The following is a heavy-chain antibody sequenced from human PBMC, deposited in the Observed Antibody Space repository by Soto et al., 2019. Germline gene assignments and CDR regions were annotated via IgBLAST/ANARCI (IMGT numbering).Heavy chain of an antibody. J-gene: IGHJ4*02. CDR2: ISYDAASE. Sequence: GGSLRLSCSGSGVTLRDYGMHWVRQAPGKGLEWVADISYDAASEHYADSVKGRFSISRDNSNNTVSLHMNSLGPGDTAVYYGARDSRRLQLGVIDFWGQGTLVTVSS. V-gene: IGHV3-30*03. CDR1: GVTLRDYG. CDR3: ARDSRRLQLGVIDF. D-gene: IGHD5-18*01.